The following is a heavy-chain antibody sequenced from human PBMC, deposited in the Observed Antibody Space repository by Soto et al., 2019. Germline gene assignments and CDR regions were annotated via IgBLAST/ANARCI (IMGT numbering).Heavy chain of an antibody. J-gene: IGHJ5*01. CDR2: IYHSGSP. Sequence: SETLSLTCTVSGGSINTGDFYWSWIRQPPGQGLEWIGNIYHSGSPSYNPSLKSRSTISIDTSNNQFSLTLCYVTAADTAVYYCAREKRVAPINMVRGIIVQTPSNWFDSCGQGILVTVSS. CDR3: AREKRVAPINMVRGIIVQTPSNWFDS. D-gene: IGHD3-10*01. CDR1: GGSINTGDFY. V-gene: IGHV4-30-4*01.